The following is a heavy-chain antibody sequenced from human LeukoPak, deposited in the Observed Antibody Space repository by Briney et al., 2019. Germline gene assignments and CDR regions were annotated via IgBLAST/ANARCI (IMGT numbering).Heavy chain of an antibody. Sequence: GGSLRLSCAGSGFTFSSYAMSWVRQAPGQGLEWVSVISDSGDYTSYADSVRGRFTISRDNSRNTLYLQMISLRPEDTAVYYCAKDTSIGKYCANGVCSPFDYWGQGTLVTVSS. J-gene: IGHJ4*02. D-gene: IGHD2-8*01. CDR2: ISDSGDYT. CDR3: AKDTSIGKYCANGVCSPFDY. CDR1: GFTFSSYA. V-gene: IGHV3-23*01.